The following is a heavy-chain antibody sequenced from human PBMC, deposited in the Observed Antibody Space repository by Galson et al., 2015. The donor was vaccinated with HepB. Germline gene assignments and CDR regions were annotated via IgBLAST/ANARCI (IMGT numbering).Heavy chain of an antibody. Sequence: SVKVSCKAYGGTFNNFGINWIRQAPGPGLEWMGGIIPNSRTANYHQDFQGRLTMTVDESTNTAYMELSSLTSDDTAIYFCARDRDGYNFWYFDLWGRGTLVTVSS. J-gene: IGHJ2*01. V-gene: IGHV1-69*13. CDR1: GGTFNNFG. CDR3: ARDRDGYNFWYFDL. D-gene: IGHD5-24*01. CDR2: IIPNSRTA.